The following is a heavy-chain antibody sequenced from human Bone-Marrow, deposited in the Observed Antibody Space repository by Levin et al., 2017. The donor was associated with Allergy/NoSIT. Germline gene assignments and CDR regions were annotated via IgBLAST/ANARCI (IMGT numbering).Heavy chain of an antibody. J-gene: IGHJ3*02. CDR3: TTLLLYRGSADQDAFDI. CDR2: IRSQKNNYVT. V-gene: IGHV3-73*01. Sequence: PGGSLRLSCAASGFTFSDAGINWIRQASGKGLEWIGRIRSQKNNYVTEYSASVEGRFIISRDESKQTAYLQMHSLETEDTAMYYCTTLLLYRGSADQDAFDIWGHGTLVTVSS. CDR1: GFTFSDAG. D-gene: IGHD1-26*01.